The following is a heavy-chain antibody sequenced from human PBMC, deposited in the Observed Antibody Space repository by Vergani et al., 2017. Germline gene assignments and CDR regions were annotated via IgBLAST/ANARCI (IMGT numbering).Heavy chain of an antibody. J-gene: IGHJ6*02. CDR2: ISSSSSYI. CDR3: ARGPRLRFLEWLGGMDV. D-gene: IGHD3-3*01. Sequence: EVQLVETGGGLIQPGGSLRLSCAASGFTFSSYWMHWVRQAPGKGLVWVSSISSSSSYIYYADSVKGRFTISRDNAKNSLYLQMNSLRAEDTAVYYCARGPRLRFLEWLGGMDVWGQGTTVTVSS. V-gene: IGHV3-21*01. CDR1: GFTFSSYW.